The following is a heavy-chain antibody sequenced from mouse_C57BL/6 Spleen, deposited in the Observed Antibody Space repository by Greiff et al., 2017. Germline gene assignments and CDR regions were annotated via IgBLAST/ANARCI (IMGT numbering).Heavy chain of an antibody. CDR3: ARHYDGDQHNAMDY. J-gene: IGHJ4*01. Sequence: EVHLVESGGDLVKPGGSLKLSCAASGFTFSSYGMSWVRQTPDKRLEWVATISSGGSYTYYPDSVKGRFTISRDNAKNTLYLQMSSLKSEDTAMYYCARHYDGDQHNAMDYWGQGTSVTVSS. CDR2: ISSGGSYT. D-gene: IGHD2-3*01. V-gene: IGHV5-6*01. CDR1: GFTFSSYG.